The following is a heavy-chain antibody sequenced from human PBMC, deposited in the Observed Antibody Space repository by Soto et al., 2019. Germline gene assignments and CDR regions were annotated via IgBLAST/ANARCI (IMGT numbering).Heavy chain of an antibody. Sequence: ASVKVSCKASGYTFTGYYMHWVRQAPGQGLEWMGWINPNSGGTNYAQKFQGRVTMTRDTSISTAYMELSRLRSDDTAVYYCARDWVVDTATVTVYGMDVWGQGTTVTVSS. CDR1: GYTFTGYY. CDR3: ARDWVVDTATVTVYGMDV. CDR2: INPNSGGT. J-gene: IGHJ6*02. V-gene: IGHV1-2*02. D-gene: IGHD5-18*01.